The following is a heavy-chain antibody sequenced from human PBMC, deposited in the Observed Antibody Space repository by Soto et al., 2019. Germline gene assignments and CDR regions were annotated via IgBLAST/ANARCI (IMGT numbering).Heavy chain of an antibody. V-gene: IGHV3-7*01. J-gene: IGHJ4*02. CDR3: GGGRAFDF. Sequence: EVQLVESGGGLVQPGGSLRLSCAASGFTFSNYWMNWVRQAPGKGLEWVANIKQDGSQQYYLDSVKGRFTVSRDNAKSSLYLQMDSLRAVDTAVYYCGGGRAFDFWGQGTLVTVSS. CDR1: GFTFSNYW. CDR2: IKQDGSQQ.